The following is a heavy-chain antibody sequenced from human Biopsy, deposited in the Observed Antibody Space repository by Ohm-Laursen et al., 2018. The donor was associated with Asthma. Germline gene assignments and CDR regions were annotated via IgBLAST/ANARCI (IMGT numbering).Heavy chain of an antibody. V-gene: IGHV3-21*01. D-gene: IGHD5-18*01. CDR3: ARFKRGYSYGYAGVFDY. Sequence: SLRLSCAATGFTFRTYSMSWVRQAPGKGLEWVSSISSSSSYIYYADSVKDRFTISRDNAKNSLYLQMNSLRDEDTAVYYCARFKRGYSYGYAGVFDYWGQGTLVTVSS. J-gene: IGHJ4*02. CDR2: ISSSSSYI. CDR1: GFTFRTYS.